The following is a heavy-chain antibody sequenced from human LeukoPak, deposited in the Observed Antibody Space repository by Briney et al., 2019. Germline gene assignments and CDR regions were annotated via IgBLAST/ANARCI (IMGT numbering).Heavy chain of an antibody. J-gene: IGHJ5*02. CDR1: GGSISSYY. V-gene: IGHV4-59*01. D-gene: IGHD1-20*01. CDR2: IYYSGST. CDR3: ARDLSNWNVGFDP. Sequence: SETLSLTCTVSGGSISSYYWSWIRQPPGKGLEWIGYIYYSGSTNYNPSLKSRVTISVDTSKNQFSLKLSSMTAADTAVYYCARDLSNWNVGFDPWGQGTLVTVSS.